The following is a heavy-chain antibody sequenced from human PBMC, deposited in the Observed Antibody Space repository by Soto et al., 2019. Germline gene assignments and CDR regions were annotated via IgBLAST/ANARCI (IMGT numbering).Heavy chain of an antibody. V-gene: IGHV3-23*01. D-gene: IGHD2-2*01. CDR1: GFTFSSYA. J-gene: IGHJ4*02. CDR2: ISGSGGST. Sequence: EVQLLESGGGLVQPGGSLRLSCAASGFTFSSYAMSWVRQAPGKGLEWVSAISGSGGSTYYADSGKGRFTISRDNSKNTLYLQMNSLRAEDTAVYYCAKGRGYCSSTSCYVGSDYWGQGTLVTVSS. CDR3: AKGRGYCSSTSCYVGSDY.